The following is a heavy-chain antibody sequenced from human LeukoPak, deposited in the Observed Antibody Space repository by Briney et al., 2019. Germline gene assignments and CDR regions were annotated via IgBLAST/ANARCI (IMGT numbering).Heavy chain of an antibody. CDR3: ARTIVVPAALYYYYYGMDV. CDR2: MNPNSGNT. D-gene: IGHD2-2*01. V-gene: IGHV1-8*01. CDR1: GYTFTSYD. Sequence: ASVKVSCKASGYTFTSYDINWVRQATGQRLEWMGWMNPNSGNTGYAQKFQGRVTMTRNTSISTAYMELSSLRSEDTAVYYCARTIVVPAALYYYYYGMDVWGQGTTVTVSS. J-gene: IGHJ6*02.